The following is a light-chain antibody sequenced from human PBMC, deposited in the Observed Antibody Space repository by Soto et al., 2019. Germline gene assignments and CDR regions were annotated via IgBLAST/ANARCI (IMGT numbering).Light chain of an antibody. J-gene: IGKJ1*01. V-gene: IGKV1-9*01. CDR2: KAS. CDR3: QHYNSYSEA. Sequence: DIQLTQSPSFLSASVGDGFAITCRASQGISSYLAWYQQKPGKAPKLLIYKASTLKSGVPSRFSGSGSGTEFTLTISSLQPDDFATYYCQHYNSYSEAFGQGTKVDIK. CDR1: QGISSY.